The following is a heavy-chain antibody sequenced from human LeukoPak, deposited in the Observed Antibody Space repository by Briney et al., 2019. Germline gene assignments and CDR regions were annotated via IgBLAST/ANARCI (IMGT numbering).Heavy chain of an antibody. CDR2: IYYSGST. CDR1: GGSISSSSYY. CDR3: ARQSRPMVRKSFDY. Sequence: PSETLSLTCTVSGGSISSSSYYWGWIRQPPGKGLEWIGSIYYSGSTYYNPSLKSRVTISVDTSKNQFSLKLSSVTAADTAVYYCARQSRPMVRKSFDYWGQGTLVTVSS. D-gene: IGHD3-10*01. V-gene: IGHV4-39*01. J-gene: IGHJ4*02.